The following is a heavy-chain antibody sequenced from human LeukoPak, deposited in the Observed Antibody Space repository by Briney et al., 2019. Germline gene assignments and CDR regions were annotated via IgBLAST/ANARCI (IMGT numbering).Heavy chain of an antibody. V-gene: IGHV3-66*01. Sequence: AGSLRLSCAASGFTVSSNFMSWFHQAPGKGLDWVSVIYSGVTTYYADSVKGRFTISRDNSKNTLYLQMDSLRAEDTAVYHCARDAYKCDSSGCFHYFDYWGQGTLVTVSS. CDR1: GFTVSSNF. J-gene: IGHJ4*02. CDR2: IYSGVTT. CDR3: ARDAYKCDSSGCFHYFDY. D-gene: IGHD3-22*01.